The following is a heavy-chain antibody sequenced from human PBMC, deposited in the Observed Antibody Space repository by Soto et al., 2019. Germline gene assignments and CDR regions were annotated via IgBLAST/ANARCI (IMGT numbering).Heavy chain of an antibody. CDR3: ARRGYSGYETTAKRYHYYYMDV. V-gene: IGHV3-33*01. CDR1: GFTFSSYG. Sequence: LGGSLRLSCAASGFTFSSYGMHWVRQAPGKGLEWVAVIWYDGSNKYYADSVKGRFTISRDNSKNTLYLQMNSLRAEDTAVYYCARRGYSGYETTAKRYHYYYMDVWGKGTTVTVYS. J-gene: IGHJ6*03. D-gene: IGHD5-12*01. CDR2: IWYDGSNK.